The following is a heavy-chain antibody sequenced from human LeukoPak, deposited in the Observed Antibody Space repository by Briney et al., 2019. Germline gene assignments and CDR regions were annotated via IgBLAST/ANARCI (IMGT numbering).Heavy chain of an antibody. J-gene: IGHJ4*02. V-gene: IGHV3-23*01. D-gene: IGHD6-6*01. CDR1: GFTFTSYA. CDR3: ARHRSSWLIDY. Sequence: GGSLRLSCAASGFTFTSYAMSWVRQAPGKGLEWVSAISGSGGSTYYADSVKGRFTISRDNSKNTLYLQMNSLRAEDTAVYYCARHRSSWLIDYWGQGTLVTVSS. CDR2: ISGSGGST.